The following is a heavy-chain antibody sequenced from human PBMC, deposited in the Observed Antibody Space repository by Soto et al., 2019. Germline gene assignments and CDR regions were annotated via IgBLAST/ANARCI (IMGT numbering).Heavy chain of an antibody. CDR1: GGSISSGGYY. J-gene: IGHJ6*03. CDR3: ARVPAAMTDYYYYYMDV. Sequence: SETLSLTCTVSGGSISSGGYYWSWIRQHPGKGLEWIGYIYYSGSTYYNPSLKSRVTISVDTSKNQFSLKLSSVTAADTAVYYCARVPAAMTDYYYYYMDVWGKGTTVTVSS. V-gene: IGHV4-31*03. D-gene: IGHD2-2*01. CDR2: IYYSGST.